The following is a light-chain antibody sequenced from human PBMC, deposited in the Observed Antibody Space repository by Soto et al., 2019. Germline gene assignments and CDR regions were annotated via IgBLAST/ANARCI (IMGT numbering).Light chain of an antibody. Sequence: EIMMTQSPATLSVSPGERATLSCRASQSVSSNLAWYQQKAGQAPRLLIYAASTRATGIPARFSGSGSGTEFTLTISSLQSEDFADYYCQHYNNWPPYTFGQGTKLE. CDR2: AAS. CDR1: QSVSSN. CDR3: QHYNNWPPYT. V-gene: IGKV3-15*01. J-gene: IGKJ2*01.